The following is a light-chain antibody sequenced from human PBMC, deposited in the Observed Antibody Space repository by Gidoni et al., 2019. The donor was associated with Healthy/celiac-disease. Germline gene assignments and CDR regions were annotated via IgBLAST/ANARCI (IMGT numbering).Light chain of an antibody. CDR3: AAWDDSLNGPV. Sequence: QSVLTQPPSASGTPGQRVTISCSGSSSNIGSNTVNWSQQLPVTAPKLLIYSNNQRPSWVPDRFSGSKSGTSASLAISGLQSADEAAYSCAAWDDSLNGPVFGGGTKLTVL. V-gene: IGLV1-44*01. CDR2: SNN. J-gene: IGLJ2*01. CDR1: SSNIGSNT.